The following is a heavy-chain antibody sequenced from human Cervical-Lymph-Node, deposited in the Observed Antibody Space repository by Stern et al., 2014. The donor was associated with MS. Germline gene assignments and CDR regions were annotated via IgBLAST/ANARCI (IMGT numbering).Heavy chain of an antibody. CDR1: GVSINSGAHY. D-gene: IGHD3-10*01. V-gene: IGHV4-30-4*01. CDR3: ARGLKWFPDAYDI. J-gene: IGHJ3*02. Sequence: QVQLVQSGPGLVKPSQTLSLTCAVSGVSINSGAHYWSWIRQPPGQGLEWIGYIYHSGSMCSNPSLKSRVSISVDTSKNQLSLKLNSVTAADTAVYYCARGLKWFPDAYDIWGQGTMVSVSS. CDR2: IYHSGSM.